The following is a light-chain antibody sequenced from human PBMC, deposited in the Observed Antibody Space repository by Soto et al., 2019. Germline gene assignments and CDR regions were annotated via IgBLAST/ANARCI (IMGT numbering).Light chain of an antibody. CDR3: SSYTTSNTRQIV. CDR1: SSDVGGYNY. V-gene: IGLV2-14*03. J-gene: IGLJ1*01. CDR2: DVT. Sequence: QSALTQPASVSGSPGQSITISCTGTSSDVGGYNYVSWYQHHPGKATKLINYDVTNRPSGVSNPFSGSKSGNTASLTISGLQPEDEADYYCSSYTTSNTRQIVFGTGTKVTVL.